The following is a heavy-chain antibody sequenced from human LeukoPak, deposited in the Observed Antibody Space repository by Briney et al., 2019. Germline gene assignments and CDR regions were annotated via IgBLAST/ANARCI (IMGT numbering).Heavy chain of an antibody. CDR2: IDYDSSHI. J-gene: IGHJ4*02. V-gene: IGHV3-21*01. D-gene: IGHD3-9*01. CDR3: ARDPLRYLRVGHYDY. Sequence: GGPLRLSCAASGFTFSNSAMNWVRQVPGKGLEWVSSIDYDSSHIYYAASVRGRFTISRDNARNSVYLQMNSLRVEDTAVYYCARDPLRYLRVGHYDYWGQGTLVAVSS. CDR1: GFTFSNSA.